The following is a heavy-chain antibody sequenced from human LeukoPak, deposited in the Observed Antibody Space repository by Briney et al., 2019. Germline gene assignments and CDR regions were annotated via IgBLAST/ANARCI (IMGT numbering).Heavy chain of an antibody. CDR3: ARGGAGATKDDTFDI. CDR1: GFTFSSYS. Sequence: GGSLRLSCAASGFTFSSYSINWVRQAPGKGLEWVSSISSGSSYIFYADSVKGRFTISRDNPKNSLYLQMNSLTTEDTAVYYRARGGAGATKDDTFDIWGQGTMVTVSS. V-gene: IGHV3-21*01. J-gene: IGHJ3*02. D-gene: IGHD1-1*01. CDR2: ISSGSSYI.